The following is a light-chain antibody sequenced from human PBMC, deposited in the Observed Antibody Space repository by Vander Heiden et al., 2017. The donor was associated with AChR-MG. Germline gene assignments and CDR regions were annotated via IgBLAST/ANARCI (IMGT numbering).Light chain of an antibody. Sequence: DIVLTQSPGTLSLSPGERATLSCRASQSVSSTYLAWYQQKPGQAPRLLIYGASSRAPGIPDRFSGSGSGTDFTLTISRLEPEDFAGYYCQQYDAFGQGTKLEIK. CDR3: QQYDA. J-gene: IGKJ2*01. CDR1: QSVSSTY. CDR2: GAS. V-gene: IGKV3-20*01.